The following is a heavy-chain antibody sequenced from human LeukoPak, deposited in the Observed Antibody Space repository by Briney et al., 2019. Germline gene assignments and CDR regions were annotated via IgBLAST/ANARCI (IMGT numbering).Heavy chain of an antibody. CDR3: AKDQPRGYSYGSEYYFDY. D-gene: IGHD5-18*01. J-gene: IGHJ4*02. CDR2: IRYDGSNK. CDR1: GFTFSSYG. Sequence: PGGSLRLSCAASGFTFSSYGMHWVRQAPGKGLEWVAFIRYDGSNKYYADSVKGRFTISRDNSKNTLYLQMNSLRAEDTAVYYCAKDQPRGYSYGSEYYFDYWGQGTLVTVSS. V-gene: IGHV3-30*02.